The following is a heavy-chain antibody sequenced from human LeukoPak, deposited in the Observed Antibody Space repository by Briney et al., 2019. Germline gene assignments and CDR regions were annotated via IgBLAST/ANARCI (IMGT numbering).Heavy chain of an antibody. CDR2: ISISSSYT. V-gene: IGHV3-11*06. D-gene: IGHD4-11*01. Sequence: GGSLRLSCAASGFTFSDYYMSWIRQAPGKGLEWVSYISISSSYTNYADSVKGRFTISRDNAKNSLYLRMNSLRAEDTAVYYCARAPHYSNYGPYYYGMDVWGQGTTVTVSS. J-gene: IGHJ6*02. CDR1: GFTFSDYY. CDR3: ARAPHYSNYGPYYYGMDV.